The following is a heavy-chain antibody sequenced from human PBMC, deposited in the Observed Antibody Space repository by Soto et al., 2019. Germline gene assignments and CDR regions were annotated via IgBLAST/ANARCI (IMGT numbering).Heavy chain of an antibody. Sequence: SETLSLTCTVSGGSISSYYWSWIRQPPGKGLEWIGYIYYSGSTNYNPSLKSRVTISVDTSKNQFSLKLSSVTAADTAVYYCARGGCRGSTSCSDGYYYYGMDVWGQGTTVTVSS. CDR2: IYYSGST. V-gene: IGHV4-59*01. CDR3: ARGGCRGSTSCSDGYYYYGMDV. CDR1: GGSISSYY. D-gene: IGHD2-2*01. J-gene: IGHJ6*02.